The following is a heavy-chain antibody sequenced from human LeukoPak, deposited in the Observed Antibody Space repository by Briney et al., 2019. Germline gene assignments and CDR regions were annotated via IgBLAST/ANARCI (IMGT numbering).Heavy chain of an antibody. CDR1: GGSISSGSYY. J-gene: IGHJ2*01. Sequence: SQTLSLTCTVSGGSISSGSYYWSWIRQPAGKGLEWIGYIYYSGSTNYNPSLKSRVTISVDTSKNQFSLKLSSVTAADTAVYYCAREVPKRHIVVVIGYFDLWGRGTLVTVSS. V-gene: IGHV4-61*09. CDR3: AREVPKRHIVVVIGYFDL. D-gene: IGHD2-21*01. CDR2: IYYSGST.